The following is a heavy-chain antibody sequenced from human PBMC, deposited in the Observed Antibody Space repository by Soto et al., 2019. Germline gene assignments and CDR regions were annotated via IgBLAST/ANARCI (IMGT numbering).Heavy chain of an antibody. Sequence: GGSLRLTCASSESSFPKYPMHLVRTAPGKGLEWVAVISYDGSNKYYADSVKGRFTISRDNSKNTLYLQMNSLRAEDTAVYYCARNYDSSGYSLRYWGQGKRVTVSS. D-gene: IGHD3-22*01. CDR3: ARNYDSSGYSLRY. V-gene: IGHV3-30*03. CDR1: ESSFPKYP. CDR2: ISYDGSNK. J-gene: IGHJ4*02.